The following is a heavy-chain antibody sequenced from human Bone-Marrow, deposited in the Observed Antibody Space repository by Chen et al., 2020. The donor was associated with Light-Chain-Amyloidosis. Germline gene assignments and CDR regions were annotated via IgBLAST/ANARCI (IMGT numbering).Heavy chain of an antibody. V-gene: IGHV3-30*14. CDR2: VSYDGSDK. D-gene: IGHD3-10*01. J-gene: IGHJ4*02. CDR3: ARDFRDVFSRGLDY. CDR1: GFTFSSFG. Sequence: QVQLVESGGGVVQPGTSLRLSCAVSGFTFSSFGMHWVRLAPGKGLEWVATVSYDGSDKFYADSVKGRFTISRDNSKSTLYLDVNSLRTDDTAVFYCARDFRDVFSRGLDYWGQGTLVTVSS.